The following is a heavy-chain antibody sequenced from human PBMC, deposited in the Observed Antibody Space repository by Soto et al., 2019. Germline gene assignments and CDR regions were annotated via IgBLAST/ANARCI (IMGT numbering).Heavy chain of an antibody. CDR3: AHSRTWRFGY. CDR2: IFWDDGK. V-gene: IGHV2-5*02. Sequence: QITLKESGLTLVKPTQPLTLTCTVSGFSLSTSGMSVGWIRQPPGKALEWLALIFWDDGKHYSPSLRSRLTITKDTSKNQVVLTITNMDPMDTATYYCAHSRTWRFGYWGQGTLVTVSS. CDR1: GFSLSTSGMS. J-gene: IGHJ4*02. D-gene: IGHD3-16*01.